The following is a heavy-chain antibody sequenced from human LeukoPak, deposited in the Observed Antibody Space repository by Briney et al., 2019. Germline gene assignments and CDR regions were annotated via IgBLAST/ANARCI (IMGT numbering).Heavy chain of an antibody. Sequence: GGSLRLSCAASGFTFRRYGMSWVRQAPGKGLEWVSAISGSGGSTYYGDSVKGRFTISRDNSKNTLYLQMNSLRAEDTAVYYCARDPLNDAFDIWGQGTMVTVSS. J-gene: IGHJ3*02. V-gene: IGHV3-23*01. CDR2: ISGSGGST. CDR1: GFTFRRYG. CDR3: ARDPLNDAFDI.